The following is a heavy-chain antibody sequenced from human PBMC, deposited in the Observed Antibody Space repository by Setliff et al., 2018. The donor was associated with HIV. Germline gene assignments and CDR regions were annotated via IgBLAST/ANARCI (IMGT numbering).Heavy chain of an antibody. V-gene: IGHV4-34*01. J-gene: IGHJ4*02. D-gene: IGHD6-6*01. CDR3: ARGGHARPLDF. CDR2: INHSGST. CDR1: GGSFSGYY. Sequence: SETLSLTCAVYGGSFSGYYWSWIRQPPGKGLEWIGEINHSGSTNYNPSLKSRVTISVDTSKNQFSLKLSSVTAADTAVYYCARGGHARPLDFWGRGTLVTVSS.